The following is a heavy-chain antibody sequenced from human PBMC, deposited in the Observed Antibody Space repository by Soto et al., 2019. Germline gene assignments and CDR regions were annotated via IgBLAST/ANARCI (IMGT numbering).Heavy chain of an antibody. CDR3: ARGYCSSTSCPSSPPPFDY. Sequence: QVQLVQSGAEVKKPGASVKVSCKASGYTFTSYYMHWVRQAPGQGLEWMGIINPSGGSTSYAQKFQGRVPMTRETSTSAVYMGLSSLRSEYTAVYYCARGYCSSTSCPSSPPPFDYWGQGTLVTVSS. J-gene: IGHJ4*02. D-gene: IGHD2-2*01. CDR2: INPSGGST. CDR1: GYTFTSYY. V-gene: IGHV1-46*01.